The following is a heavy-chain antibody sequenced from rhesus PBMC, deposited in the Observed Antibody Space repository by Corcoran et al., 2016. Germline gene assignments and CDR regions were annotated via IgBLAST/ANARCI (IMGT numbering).Heavy chain of an antibody. CDR1: EVTFSRYD. V-gene: IGHV3-132*01. Sequence: VVQLVESGGGLVQPGASLRLSCAASEVTFSRYDLHWVLQAPGKGLEWVSGIRIGCGTYYPDSVKGRVTISRDNAKNSLYLQMNSLRAEDTAVYYCARGNSLDVWGRGVLVTVSS. CDR3: ARGNSLDV. CDR2: IRIGCGT. J-gene: IGHJ5-2*02.